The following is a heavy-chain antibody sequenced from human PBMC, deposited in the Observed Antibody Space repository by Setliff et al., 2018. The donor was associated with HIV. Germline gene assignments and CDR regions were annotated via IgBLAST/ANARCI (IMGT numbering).Heavy chain of an antibody. Sequence: SETLSLTCAVSGGSISSGGYSWSWIRQPPGKGLEWIGYIYHSGSTYYNPSLKSRVTISVDRSKNQFSLKLSSVTAADTAVYYCARGDDYGDYGDAFDIWGQGTMVTV. CDR2: IYHSGST. J-gene: IGHJ3*02. D-gene: IGHD4-17*01. CDR3: ARGDDYGDYGDAFDI. CDR1: GGSISSGGYS. V-gene: IGHV4-30-2*01.